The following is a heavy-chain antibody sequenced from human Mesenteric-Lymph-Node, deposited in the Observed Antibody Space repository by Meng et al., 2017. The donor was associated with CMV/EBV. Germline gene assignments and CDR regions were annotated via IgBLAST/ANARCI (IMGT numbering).Heavy chain of an antibody. J-gene: IGHJ2*01. CDR3: ARGNWYFDL. V-gene: IGHV3-7*01. CDR2: IKEDGSEK. CDR1: GFSFSSYW. Sequence: GESLKISCVASGFSFSSYWMSWVRQAPGKGLEWVANIKEDGSEKYYVDSMKGRITISRDNAKNSLYLQMNSLRAGDTAVYYCARGNWYFDLWGRGTLVTVSS.